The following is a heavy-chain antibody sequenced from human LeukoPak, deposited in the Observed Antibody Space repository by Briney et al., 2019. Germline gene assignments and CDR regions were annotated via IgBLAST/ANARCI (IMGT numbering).Heavy chain of an antibody. CDR1: GGAIRSTRW. Sequence: SGTLSLTCVVSGGAIRSTRWWTWVRQSPEKGLEWIGEIYHTGTTNYNPSLQSRVSMSVDMSKNQFSLKLTSVTAADTAVYFCTRAENGPSGYDPYYFDYWGGEPTSPSPQ. CDR2: IYHTGTT. J-gene: IGHJ4*02. D-gene: IGHD5-12*01. V-gene: IGHV4/OR15-8*03. CDR3: TRAENGPSGYDPYYFDY.